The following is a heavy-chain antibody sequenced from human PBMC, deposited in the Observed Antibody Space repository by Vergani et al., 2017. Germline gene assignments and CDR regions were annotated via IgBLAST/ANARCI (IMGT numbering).Heavy chain of an antibody. J-gene: IGHJ4*02. V-gene: IGHV4-34*01. D-gene: IGHD4-17*01. Sequence: QVQLQQWGAGLLKPSETLSLTCAVYGGSFSGYYWSWIRQPPGKGLEWIGEINHSGSTNYNPSLKSRVTISVDTSKNQFALKLSSVTDADTSVYYCARGLIYGDYNFDYWGQGTLVTVSS. CDR1: GGSFSGYY. CDR3: ARGLIYGDYNFDY. CDR2: INHSGST.